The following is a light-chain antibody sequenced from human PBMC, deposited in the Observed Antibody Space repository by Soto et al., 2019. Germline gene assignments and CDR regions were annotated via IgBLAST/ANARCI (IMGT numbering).Light chain of an antibody. J-gene: IGKJ1*01. CDR2: DVF. CDR1: QSIGHY. V-gene: IGKV3-11*01. Sequence: EIVLTQAPATLSLSPGERATLSCRASQSIGHYIAWYHQKPGQAPRRLVSDVFNRATGIPARFSGSGSGTDFTLTISSLEPEDFAVYYCLQRAAWAWTFGQGTKVEVK. CDR3: LQRAAWAWT.